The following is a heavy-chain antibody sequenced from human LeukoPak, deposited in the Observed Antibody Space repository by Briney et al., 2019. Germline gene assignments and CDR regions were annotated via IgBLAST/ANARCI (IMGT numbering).Heavy chain of an antibody. CDR2: INPSGGST. Sequence: ASVKVSCKASGYTFTSYYMHWVRQAPGQGLEWMGIINPSGGSTSYAQKFQGRVTMTRDMSTSTVYMELSSLRSEDTAVYYCATFSGYDYVWGSYRSYDAFDIWGQGTMVTVSS. V-gene: IGHV1-46*01. CDR1: GYTFTSYY. D-gene: IGHD3-16*02. CDR3: ATFSGYDYVWGSYRSYDAFDI. J-gene: IGHJ3*02.